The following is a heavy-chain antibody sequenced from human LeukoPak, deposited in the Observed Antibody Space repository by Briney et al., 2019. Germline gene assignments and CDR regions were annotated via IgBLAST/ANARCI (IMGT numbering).Heavy chain of an antibody. D-gene: IGHD5-18*01. J-gene: IGHJ4*02. CDR1: GFTFSSYW. Sequence: HSGGSLRLSCAASGFTFSSYWMHWVRQAPGKGLVWVSRINSDGSSTSYADSVKGRFTISRDNAKNTLYLQMNSLRAEDTAVYYCARVGALETDTAMVFVFWGQGTLVTVSS. CDR2: INSDGSST. V-gene: IGHV3-74*01. CDR3: ARVGALETDTAMVFVF.